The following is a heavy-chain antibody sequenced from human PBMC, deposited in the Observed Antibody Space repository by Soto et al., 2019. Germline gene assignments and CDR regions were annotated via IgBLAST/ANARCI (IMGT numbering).Heavy chain of an antibody. Sequence: QVQLQESGPGLVKPSGTLSLTCTVSGVSINNGNDYWTWIRQHPGKGLEWIGHVHYSGSIHYTPSLQXRXTXSXXTSKNPFSLAVTSASAAATAVSFSVRGTDLYKCGLWGQGTLVTVSS. J-gene: IGHJ4*02. V-gene: IGHV4-31*03. CDR3: VRGTDLYKCGL. CDR2: VHYSGSI. D-gene: IGHD1-20*01. CDR1: GVSINNGNDY.